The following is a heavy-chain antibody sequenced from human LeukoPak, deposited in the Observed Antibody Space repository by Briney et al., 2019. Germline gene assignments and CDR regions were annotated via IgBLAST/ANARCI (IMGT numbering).Heavy chain of an antibody. J-gene: IGHJ4*02. D-gene: IGHD6-19*01. CDR1: GFTVSSNY. CDR2: IYSGGST. Sequence: GGSLRLSCAASGFTVSSNYMSWVRQAPGKGLEWVSVIYSGGSTYYADSVKGRFTISRDNSKNTLYLQMNSLRAEDTAVYYCARAPPQQRYIAVADYWGQGTLVTVSS. V-gene: IGHV3-66*01. CDR3: ARAPPQQRYIAVADY.